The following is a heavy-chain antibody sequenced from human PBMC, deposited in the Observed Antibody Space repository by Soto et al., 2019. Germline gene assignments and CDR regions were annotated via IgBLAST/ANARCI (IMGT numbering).Heavy chain of an antibody. CDR1: GGSFSGYY. CDR2: INHSGST. Sequence: TSETLSLTCAVYGGSFSGYYWSWIRQPPGKGLEWIGEINHSGSTNYNPSLKSRVTISVDTSKNQFSLKLSSVTAADTAVYYCARGLRTTVTTTDYWGQGTLVTVSS. J-gene: IGHJ4*02. V-gene: IGHV4-34*01. CDR3: ARGLRTTVTTTDY. D-gene: IGHD4-17*01.